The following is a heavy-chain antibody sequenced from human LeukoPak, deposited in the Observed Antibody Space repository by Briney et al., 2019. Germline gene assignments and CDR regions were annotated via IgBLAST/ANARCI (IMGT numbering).Heavy chain of an antibody. V-gene: IGHV1-2*02. CDR3: ARELDCSSTSCYRAFDI. D-gene: IGHD2-2*02. Sequence: ASVKVSCKASGYTSTGYYMHWVRQAPGQGLEWMGWINPNSGGTNYAQKFQGRVTMTRDTSISTAYMELSRLRSDDTAVYYCARELDCSSTSCYRAFDIWGQGTMVTVSS. CDR2: INPNSGGT. J-gene: IGHJ3*02. CDR1: GYTSTGYY.